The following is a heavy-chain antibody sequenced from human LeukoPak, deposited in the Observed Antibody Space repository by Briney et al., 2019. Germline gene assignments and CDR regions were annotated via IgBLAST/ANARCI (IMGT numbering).Heavy chain of an antibody. CDR2: IIPIFGTA. CDR1: GCTFSSYA. V-gene: IGHV1-69*05. J-gene: IGHJ5*02. CDR3: AGSFIVLMVYARDNWFDP. Sequence: SVKVSCKASGCTFSSYAISWVRQAPGQGLEWMGRIIPIFGTANYAQKFQGRVTITTDESTSTAYMELSSLRSEDTAVYYCAGSFIVLMVYARDNWFDPWGQGTLVTVSS. D-gene: IGHD2-8*01.